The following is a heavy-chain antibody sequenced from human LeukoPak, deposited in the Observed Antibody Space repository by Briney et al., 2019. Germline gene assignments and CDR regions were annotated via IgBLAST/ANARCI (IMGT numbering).Heavy chain of an antibody. CDR1: GDSISSTSHY. CDR2: IYFSGSN. V-gene: IGHV4-39*01. Sequence: SSETLSLTCTVSGDSISSTSHYWGWIRQPPGKGLEWIGCIYFSGSNYYNPSLKSRLTISVDTSKNQFPLKLSSVTAADTAVYYCARQGYDMSWFDPWGQGTLVTVSS. J-gene: IGHJ5*02. CDR3: ARQGYDMSWFDP. D-gene: IGHD3-9*01.